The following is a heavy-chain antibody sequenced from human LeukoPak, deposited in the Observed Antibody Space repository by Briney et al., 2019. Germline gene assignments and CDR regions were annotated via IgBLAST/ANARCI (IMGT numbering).Heavy chain of an antibody. D-gene: IGHD6-25*01. CDR3: ARKGIGSSRYQNMDV. CDR2: ISIDGGRT. CDR1: GFTFSSYA. Sequence: GGSLRLSCAASGFTFSSYAMSWVRQAPGKGPEWVSTISIDGGRTYYADSVKGRFTVSRDTSKNTLYLQMNSLRAEDTAVYYCARKGIGSSRYQNMDVWGKGTTVTVSS. V-gene: IGHV3-23*01. J-gene: IGHJ6*03.